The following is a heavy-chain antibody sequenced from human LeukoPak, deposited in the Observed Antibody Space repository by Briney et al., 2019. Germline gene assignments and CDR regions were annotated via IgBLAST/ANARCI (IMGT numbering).Heavy chain of an antibody. D-gene: IGHD2-15*01. CDR2: IYHSGST. Sequence: PSETLSLTCAVSGGSISSSNWWSWVRQPPGKGLEWIGEIYHSGSTNYNPSLKSRVTISVDKSKNRFSLKLSSVTAADTAVYYCARERGYCSGGSCYSGAFDIWGQGTMVTVSS. J-gene: IGHJ3*02. CDR3: ARERGYCSGGSCYSGAFDI. V-gene: IGHV4-4*02. CDR1: GGSISSSNW.